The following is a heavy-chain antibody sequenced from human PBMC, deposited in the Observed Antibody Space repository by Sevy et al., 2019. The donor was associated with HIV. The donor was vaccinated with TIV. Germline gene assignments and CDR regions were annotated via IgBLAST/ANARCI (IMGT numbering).Heavy chain of an antibody. CDR2: IITIFGTA. V-gene: IGHV1-69*06. D-gene: IGHD3-9*01. J-gene: IGHJ5*02. CDR3: ATKANYDILTGVFDP. CDR1: GGTFSSYA. Sequence: ASVKVSCKASGGTFSSYAISWVRQAPGQGLECMGGIITIFGTANYAQKFQGRVTITADKSTSTAYMELSSLRSEDTAVYYCATKANYDILTGVFDPWGQGTLVTVSS.